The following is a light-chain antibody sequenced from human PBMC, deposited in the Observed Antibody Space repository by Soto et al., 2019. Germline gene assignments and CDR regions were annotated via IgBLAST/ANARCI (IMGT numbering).Light chain of an antibody. V-gene: IGKV3-15*01. J-gene: IGKJ1*01. CDR3: QHDYNWPPCT. CDR2: GAS. CDR1: QSVSSN. Sequence: EIVMTQSPATLSVSPGERATLSCRASQSVSSNLAWYQQNPCQAPRRLIYGASTRATGIPARFSGSGSGTGFTLTISSLQSEAFSLYEGQHDYNWPPCTFGQGTKVEIK.